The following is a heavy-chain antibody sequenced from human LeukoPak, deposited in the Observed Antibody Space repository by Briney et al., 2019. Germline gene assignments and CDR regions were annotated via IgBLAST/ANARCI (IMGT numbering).Heavy chain of an antibody. CDR3: ARLTSITIFGEPYYFDY. V-gene: IGHV3-53*01. J-gene: IGHJ4*02. CDR2: IYSGGST. CDR1: GFTVSSNY. D-gene: IGHD3-3*01. Sequence: GGSLRLSCAASGFTVSSNYMSWVRQAPGKGLEWVSVIYSGGSTYYADSVKGRFTISRDNSKNTLYLQMNSLRAEDTAVYYCARLTSITIFGEPYYFDYWGQGTLVTVSS.